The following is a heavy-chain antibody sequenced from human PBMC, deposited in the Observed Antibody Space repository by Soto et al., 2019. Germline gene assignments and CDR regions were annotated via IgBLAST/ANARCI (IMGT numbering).Heavy chain of an antibody. Sequence: QVQLVQSGAEVKKPGASVKVSCKASGYTFTSYDINWVRQATGQGLEWMGWMNPNSGNTGYAQKFQGRVTMTRNTSISKAYMELSSLRSEDTAVYYCARWTTYDFWSGRAPFDPWGQGTLVTVAS. CDR1: GYTFTSYD. J-gene: IGHJ5*02. D-gene: IGHD3-3*01. CDR3: ARWTTYDFWSGRAPFDP. V-gene: IGHV1-8*01. CDR2: MNPNSGNT.